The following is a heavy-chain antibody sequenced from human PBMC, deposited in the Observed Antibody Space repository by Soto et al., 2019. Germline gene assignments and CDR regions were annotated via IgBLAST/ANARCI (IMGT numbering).Heavy chain of an antibody. J-gene: IGHJ3*02. D-gene: IGHD2-15*01. CDR3: ARGGYCRHNSVYGLDI. CDR1: GHTFMTYD. CDR2: ISGYNGNT. V-gene: IGHV1-18*01. Sequence: QVHLVQSGAEVKKPGASVKVSCKASGHTFMTYDFFWVRQAPGQGLEWMGGISGYNGNTNYAQKLQGRVTMTRDTSTSTAYMELRSLRSDDTAVYYCARGGYCRHNSVYGLDIWGQGKMVSVS.